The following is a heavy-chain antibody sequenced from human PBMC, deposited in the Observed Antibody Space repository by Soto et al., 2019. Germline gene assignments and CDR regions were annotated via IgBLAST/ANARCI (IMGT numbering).Heavy chain of an antibody. D-gene: IGHD2-15*01. Sequence: ASGKVCCKASGYTFTSYGISWVRQAPGQGLEWMGWISAYNGNTNYAQKLQGRVTMTTDTSTSTAYMELRSLRSDDTAVYYCARGQGLVAAFYLAPPSAGEDAFDIWG. CDR3: ARGQGLVAAFYLAPPSAGEDAFDI. CDR1: GYTFTSYG. J-gene: IGHJ3*02. CDR2: ISAYNGNT. V-gene: IGHV1-18*01.